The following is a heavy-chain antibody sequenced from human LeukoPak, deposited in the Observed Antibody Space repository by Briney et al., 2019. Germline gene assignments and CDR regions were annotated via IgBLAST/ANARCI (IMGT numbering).Heavy chain of an antibody. V-gene: IGHV4-34*01. J-gene: IGHJ4*02. Sequence: SETLSLTCAVSGGSFFGSHWNWIRQSPEKGLEWIGEINHSGRTNYNPSLKSRVTISVDTSKSQFFLKLTSVTAADTAVYYCARDTTTVVTLPYYFDFWGQGTLVTVSA. CDR3: ARDTTTVVTLPYYFDF. D-gene: IGHD4-23*01. CDR1: GGSFFGSH. CDR2: INHSGRT.